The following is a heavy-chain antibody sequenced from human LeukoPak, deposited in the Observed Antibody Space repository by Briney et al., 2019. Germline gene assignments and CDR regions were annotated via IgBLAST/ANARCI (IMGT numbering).Heavy chain of an antibody. J-gene: IGHJ4*01. CDR1: GGSINSYY. CDR3: ASRVYGLGSFNY. D-gene: IGHD3-10*01. V-gene: IGHV4-39*01. CDR2: IYNSGTT. Sequence: PSETLSLTCTVSGGSINSYYWDWIRQPPGKGLEWIGSIYNSGTTYYNPSLKSRVTISVDTSKNQFSLKVSSVTAADTAVYYCASRVYGLGSFNYWGQGTLVTVSS.